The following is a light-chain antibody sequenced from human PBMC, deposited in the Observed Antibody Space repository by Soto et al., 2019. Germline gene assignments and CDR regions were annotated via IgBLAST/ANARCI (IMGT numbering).Light chain of an antibody. CDR2: GAS. CDR1: QSVSSD. J-gene: IGKJ1*01. CDR3: QQYNNWPRT. Sequence: EIVMTQSPATLSVSPGDRVTLSCRASQSVSSDLAWYHQKPGQAPRLLIYGASTRATGIPARFSGSGSGTEFTLSINSLQSEDFAVYYCQQYNNWPRTFGQGTKVDIK. V-gene: IGKV3-15*01.